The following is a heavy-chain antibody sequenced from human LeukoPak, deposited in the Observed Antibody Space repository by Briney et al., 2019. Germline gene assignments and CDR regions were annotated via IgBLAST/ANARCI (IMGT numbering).Heavy chain of an antibody. J-gene: IGHJ6*02. CDR1: GFTFSSYA. D-gene: IGHD7-27*01. CDR2: ISGSGGST. Sequence: GGSLRLSCAASGFTFSSYAMSWVRQAPGKGLEWVSAISGSGGSTYYADSVKGRFTISRDNSKNTLYLQMNSLRAEDTAVYYRAKARPGVGPYYYYGMDVWGQGTTVTVSS. CDR3: AKARPGVGPYYYYGMDV. V-gene: IGHV3-23*01.